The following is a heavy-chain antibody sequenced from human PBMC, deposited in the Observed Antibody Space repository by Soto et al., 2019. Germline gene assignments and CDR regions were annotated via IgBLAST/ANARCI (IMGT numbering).Heavy chain of an antibody. V-gene: IGHV3-33*01. D-gene: IGHD2-2*01. CDR3: ARDQGYCSSTSCYRPYGMDV. J-gene: IGHJ6*02. CDR2: IWYDGSNK. CDR1: GFTFSSYG. Sequence: QVQLVESGGGVVQPGRSLRLSCAASGFTFSSYGMHWVRQAPGKGLEWVAVIWYDGSNKYYADSVKGRFTISRDNSKNTLYLQMNSLIAQDTAAYYCARDQGYCSSTSCYRPYGMDVCVQGTTVTVSS.